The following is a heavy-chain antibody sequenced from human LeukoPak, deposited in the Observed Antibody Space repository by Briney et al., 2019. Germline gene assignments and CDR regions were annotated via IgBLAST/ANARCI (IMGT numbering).Heavy chain of an antibody. V-gene: IGHV3-21*01. J-gene: IGHJ3*02. CDR3: ARVMTSRGVIKMDLSDASDI. D-gene: IGHD3-10*01. CDR1: GFIFSVYR. CDR2: ISSGSGYI. Sequence: PGGSLRLSCAASGFIFSVYRMNWVRQAPGKGLEWVSAISSGSGYIYYADSVKGRFTISRDNAKNSLYLQMNRLRAADTAVYYYARVMTSRGVIKMDLSDASDIWGQGTMVTVSS.